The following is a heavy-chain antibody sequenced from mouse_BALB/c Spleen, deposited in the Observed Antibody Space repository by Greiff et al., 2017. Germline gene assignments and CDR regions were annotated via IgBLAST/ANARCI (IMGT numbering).Heavy chain of an antibody. D-gene: IGHD2-4*01. CDR2: ISYSGST. CDR3: ARDGDYDYNFDY. V-gene: IGHV3-2*02. Sequence: VQLQQSGPGLVKPSQSLSLTCTVTGYSITSDYAWNWIRQFPGNKLEWMGYISYSGSTSYNPSLKSRISITRDTSKNQFFLQLNSVTTEDTATYYCARDGDYDYNFDYWGQGTTLTVSS. J-gene: IGHJ2*01. CDR1: GYSITSDYA.